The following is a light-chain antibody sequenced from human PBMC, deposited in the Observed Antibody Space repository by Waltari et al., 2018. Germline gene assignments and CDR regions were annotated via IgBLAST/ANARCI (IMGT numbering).Light chain of an antibody. CDR3: QHYVRLPVT. Sequence: EIVLTQSPGTLALAPGERVTLSCWASQSVGRSLAWYQQKRGQAPRLLIYGASTRAIGIPDRFSGSGSGTDFSLTISRLEPEDFAVYYCQHYVRLPVTFGQGTKVEI. CDR1: QSVGRS. CDR2: GAS. V-gene: IGKV3-20*01. J-gene: IGKJ1*01.